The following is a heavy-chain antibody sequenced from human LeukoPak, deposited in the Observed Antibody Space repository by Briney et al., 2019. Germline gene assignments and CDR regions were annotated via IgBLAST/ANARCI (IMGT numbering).Heavy chain of an antibody. CDR2: ISGDGGST. CDR1: GFTFDDYA. CDR3: AKDSSGYYYVFQH. V-gene: IGHV3-43*02. J-gene: IGHJ1*01. Sequence: PGGSLRLSCAASGFTFDDYAMHWVRQAPGKGLEWVSLISGDGGSTYYGDSVKGRFTISRDNSKNSLYLQMNSLGTKDTALYYCAKDSSGYYYVFQHWGQGTLVTVSS. D-gene: IGHD3-22*01.